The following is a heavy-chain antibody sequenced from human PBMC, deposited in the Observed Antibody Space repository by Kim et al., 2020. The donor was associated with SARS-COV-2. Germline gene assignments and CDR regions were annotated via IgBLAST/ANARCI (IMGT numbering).Heavy chain of an antibody. D-gene: IGHD4-17*01. V-gene: IGHV1-46*01. CDR1: GYTFTSYY. CDR3: ARDKSGGDYNSMVGGVGYYGMDV. Sequence: ASVKVSCKASGYTFTSYYMHWVRQAPGQGLEWMGIINPSGGSTSYAQKFQGRVTMTRDTSTSTVYMELSSLRSEDTAVYYCARDKSGGDYNSMVGGVGYYGMDVWGQGATVTVSS. J-gene: IGHJ6*02. CDR2: INPSGGST.